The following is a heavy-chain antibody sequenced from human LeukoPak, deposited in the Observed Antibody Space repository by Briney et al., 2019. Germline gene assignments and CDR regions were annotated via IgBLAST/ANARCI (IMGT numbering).Heavy chain of an antibody. J-gene: IGHJ1*01. CDR3: ARPSSGSPRAY. V-gene: IGHV1-18*01. CDR1: GDTFTSYG. D-gene: IGHD3-22*01. Sequence: ASVKVSCKASGDTFTSYGISWVRQAPGQGLEWMGWISAYNGNTKYAQTLQGRVPMTTDTSTSTAYMELRGLRSDDTAVYYCARPSSGSPRAYWGQGTLVTVSS. CDR2: ISAYNGNT.